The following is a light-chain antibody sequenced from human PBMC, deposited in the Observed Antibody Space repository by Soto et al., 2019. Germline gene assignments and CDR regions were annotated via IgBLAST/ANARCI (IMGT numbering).Light chain of an antibody. Sequence: EIVLTQSPATLSLSPGERATLSCRASQSVSSYLAWYQQKPGQAPRLLIYDASSRATGIPARFSGSGSGTDVTLTISSLEPEDLAVYYCQLRSNWPPTWTFGQGTKVEIK. CDR1: QSVSSY. J-gene: IGKJ1*01. CDR3: QLRSNWPPTWT. CDR2: DAS. V-gene: IGKV3-11*01.